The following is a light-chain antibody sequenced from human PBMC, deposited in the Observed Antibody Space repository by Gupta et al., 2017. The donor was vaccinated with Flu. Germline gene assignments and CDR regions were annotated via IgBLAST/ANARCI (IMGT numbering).Light chain of an antibody. V-gene: IGKV3-20*01. CDR3: QQYGNRPLT. J-gene: IGKJ4*01. CDR1: SSLRNNY. Sequence: GNLSWSPGERANLTCRASSSLRNNYWAWSQQKPGQAPRVLMYGITNRATGIQDRLSGSGSGTDLTITISRMEAEDYAVYYCQQYGNRPLTFGGGTKVEIK. CDR2: GIT.